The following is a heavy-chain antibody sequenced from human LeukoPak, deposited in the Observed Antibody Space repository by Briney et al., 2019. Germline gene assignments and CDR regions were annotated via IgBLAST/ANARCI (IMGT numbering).Heavy chain of an antibody. CDR1: RFTFNSYA. J-gene: IGHJ6*02. CDR3: AKGGPSYPYFYGMDV. Sequence: GSLRLSCAASRFTFNSYAMSWVRQAPGKGLEWVSVIGGSNGITFYVGSVKGRFTVSRDNSKNTLYLQMNTLRAEDTAVYYCAKGGPSYPYFYGMDVWGQGTTVTVSS. D-gene: IGHD3-10*01. V-gene: IGHV3-23*01. CDR2: IGGSNGIT.